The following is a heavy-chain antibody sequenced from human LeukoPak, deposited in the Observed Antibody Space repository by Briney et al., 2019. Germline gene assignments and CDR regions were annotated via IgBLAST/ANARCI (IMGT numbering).Heavy chain of an antibody. CDR1: GYTFTSYY. D-gene: IGHD3-16*02. J-gene: IGHJ4*02. CDR3: ARQNMITFGGVIVIGYYFDY. V-gene: IGHV1-46*01. Sequence: GASVKVSCKASGYTFTSYYTHWVRQAPGQGLEWMGIINPSGGSTSYAQKFQGRVTMTRDTSTSTVYMELSSLRSEDTAVYYCARQNMITFGGVIVIGYYFDYWGQGTLVTVSS. CDR2: INPSGGST.